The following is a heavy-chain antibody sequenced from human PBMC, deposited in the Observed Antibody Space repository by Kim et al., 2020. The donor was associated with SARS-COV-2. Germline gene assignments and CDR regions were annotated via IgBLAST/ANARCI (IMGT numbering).Heavy chain of an antibody. D-gene: IGHD3-10*01. J-gene: IGHJ6*02. Sequence: GGSLRLSCAASGFSFSSYAMSWVHQAPGKGLEWVSAISGSGVSTYYADSVKGRFTISRDNSKNTLYLQMNSLRAEDTAVYYCAKPKAADGSGSYPLHYYYYYGMDVWGQGTTVTVSS. CDR3: AKPKAADGSGSYPLHYYYYYGMDV. CDR2: ISGSGVST. CDR1: GFSFSSYA. V-gene: IGHV3-23*01.